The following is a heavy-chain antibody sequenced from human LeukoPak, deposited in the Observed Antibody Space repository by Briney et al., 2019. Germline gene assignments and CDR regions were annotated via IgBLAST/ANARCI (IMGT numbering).Heavy chain of an antibody. J-gene: IGHJ4*02. D-gene: IGHD1-26*01. V-gene: IGHV3-30*02. CDR3: AKDSLRKSIVGTTTRGFNDY. CDR1: GFTFSNYG. Sequence: GGSLRLSCGASGFTFSNYGMHWVRQAPGKGLEWVAFIRYDGGNKYYADSVKGRFTISRDNSKNTLFLQMNSLRAEDTAFYYCAKDSLRKSIVGTTTRGFNDYWGQGTLVTVSS. CDR2: IRYDGGNK.